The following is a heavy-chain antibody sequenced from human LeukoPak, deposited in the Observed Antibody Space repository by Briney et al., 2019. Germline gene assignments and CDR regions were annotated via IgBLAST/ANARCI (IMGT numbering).Heavy chain of an antibody. D-gene: IGHD6-19*01. CDR2: INHSGST. CDR3: ARPVTARGGSGWPQHIDY. J-gene: IGHJ4*02. CDR1: GGSFSDYS. Sequence: SETLSLTCAVYGGSFSDYSWSWIRQPPGKGLEWIGQINHSGSTNYNPSLKSPFTISVDTSKNQFSLKLTSVTTADTAVYYCARPVTARGGSGWPQHIDYWGQGTLVTVSS. V-gene: IGHV4-34*01.